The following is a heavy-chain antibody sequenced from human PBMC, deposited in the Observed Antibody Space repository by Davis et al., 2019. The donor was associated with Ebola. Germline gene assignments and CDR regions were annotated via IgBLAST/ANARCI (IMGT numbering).Heavy chain of an antibody. D-gene: IGHD2-21*02. CDR1: GFVFSNYV. J-gene: IGHJ2*01. CDR2: ISSSSNYI. Sequence: PGGSLRLSCAASGFVFSNYVMSWVRQAPGKGLEWVSFISSSSNYIYYADSVKGRFTVSRDNAKNSLYLQMNSLRAEDTAVYYCVRDPALVVTGGGWFFGLWGSGTLVTVSS. V-gene: IGHV3-21*01. CDR3: VRDPALVVTGGGWFFGL.